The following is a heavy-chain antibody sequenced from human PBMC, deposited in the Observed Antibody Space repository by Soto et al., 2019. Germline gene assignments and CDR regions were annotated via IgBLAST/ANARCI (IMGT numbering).Heavy chain of an antibody. J-gene: IGHJ6*02. CDR1: GGTFSSYA. V-gene: IGHV1-69*06. Sequence: GASVKVSCKASGGTFSSYAISWVRQAPGQGLEWMGGIIPIFGTANYAQKFQGRVTITADKSTSTAYMELSSLRSEDTAVYYCARPARILYHINYYYYGMDVWGQGTTVTVYS. CDR2: IIPIFGTA. CDR3: ARPARILYHINYYYYGMDV. D-gene: IGHD2-8*01.